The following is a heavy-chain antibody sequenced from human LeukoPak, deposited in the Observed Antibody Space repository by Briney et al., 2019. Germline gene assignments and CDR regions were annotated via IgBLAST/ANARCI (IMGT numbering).Heavy chain of an antibody. Sequence: SVKVSCKASGGTFSSYAISWVRQAPGQGLEWMGGIIPIFGTANYAQKFQGRVTITADESTSTAYMELSSLRSEHTAVYYCARGDLRGYSGYDFHYYYMDVWGKGTTVTISS. D-gene: IGHD5-12*01. CDR1: GGTFSSYA. J-gene: IGHJ6*03. CDR3: ARGDLRGYSGYDFHYYYMDV. CDR2: IIPIFGTA. V-gene: IGHV1-69*13.